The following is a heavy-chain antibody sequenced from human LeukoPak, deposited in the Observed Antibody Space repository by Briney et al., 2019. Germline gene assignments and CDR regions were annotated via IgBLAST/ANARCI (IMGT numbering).Heavy chain of an antibody. J-gene: IGHJ3*02. CDR2: IIPFSGTP. Sequence: SVKVSCKGSGGTLSNFAISWVRQAPGQGLEWMGGIIPFSGTPHYSQKFQGRVTIIADDSANTVYMELSSLRSEDTAVYYCARGLKDDGYNSLDVAFDIWGQGTMVTVSS. D-gene: IGHD5-24*01. V-gene: IGHV1-69*13. CDR3: ARGLKDDGYNSLDVAFDI. CDR1: GGTLSNFA.